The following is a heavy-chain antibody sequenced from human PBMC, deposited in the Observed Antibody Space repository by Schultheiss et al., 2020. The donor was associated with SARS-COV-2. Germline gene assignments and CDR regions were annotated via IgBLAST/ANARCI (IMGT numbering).Heavy chain of an antibody. CDR2: TRNKANSYTT. Sequence: GGSLRLSCAASGFTFSDHYMDWVRQAPGKGLEWVGRTRNKANSYTTEYAASVKGRFIISRDDSQNSLYLQMNSLKTEDTAVYYCARAYCSTTRCYKSDYYGMDVWGQGTTVTVSS. V-gene: IGHV3-72*01. D-gene: IGHD2-2*02. CDR3: ARAYCSTTRCYKSDYYGMDV. J-gene: IGHJ6*02. CDR1: GFTFSDHY.